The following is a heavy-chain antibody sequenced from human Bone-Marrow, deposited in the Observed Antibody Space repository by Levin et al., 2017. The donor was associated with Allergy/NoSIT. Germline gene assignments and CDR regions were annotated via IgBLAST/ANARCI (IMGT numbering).Heavy chain of an antibody. J-gene: IGHJ6*03. CDR2: ITGTSDDT. Sequence: GESLKISCVVSGFAFSRYAMSWVRQAPGKGLEWLSSITGTSDDTYYTDSVRGRFTISRDASKNTLYLEMKGLRAEDTATYFCAKAPVTRRITHLYYMDVWGQGATVIVSS. V-gene: IGHV3-23*01. CDR1: GFAFSRYA. D-gene: IGHD4-17*01. CDR3: AKAPVTRRITHLYYMDV.